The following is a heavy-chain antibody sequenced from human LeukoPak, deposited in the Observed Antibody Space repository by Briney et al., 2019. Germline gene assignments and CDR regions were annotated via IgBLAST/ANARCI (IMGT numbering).Heavy chain of an antibody. CDR3: ARDPGDAFDI. V-gene: IGHV4-39*07. CDR2: IYYSGST. J-gene: IGHJ3*02. CDR1: GGSISSSSYY. Sequence: SETLSLTCTVSGGSISSSSYYWGWIRQPPGKGLEWIGSIYYSGSTYYNPSLKSRVTISVDTSKNQFSLKLSSVTAADTAVYYCARDPGDAFDIWGQGTVVTVSS.